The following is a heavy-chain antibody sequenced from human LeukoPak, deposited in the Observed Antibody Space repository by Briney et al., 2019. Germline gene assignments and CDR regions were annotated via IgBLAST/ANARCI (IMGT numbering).Heavy chain of an antibody. J-gene: IGHJ5*02. CDR3: ARSGLGLLWFGELSPWFDP. V-gene: IGHV4-61*02. Sequence: SYTLSVTCTVSGGSISSGSYYWSWLRQPAGKGLEWIGRIYTSGSTNYNPSLKSRDTISVDTSKNQFSLKLICVTAADAPVYYCARSGLGLLWFGELSPWFDPWGQETLVTVSS. CDR2: IYTSGST. D-gene: IGHD3-10*01. CDR1: GGSISSGSYY.